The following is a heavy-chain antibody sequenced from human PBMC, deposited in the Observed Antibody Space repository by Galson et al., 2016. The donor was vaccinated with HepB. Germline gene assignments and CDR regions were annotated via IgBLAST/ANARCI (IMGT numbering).Heavy chain of an antibody. J-gene: IGHJ4*02. CDR1: GGTFNGYY. CDR3: ARGTFYYFDY. CDR2: INHDGTT. Sequence: SETLSLTCSVNGGTFNGYYWSWIRQPPGQGLEWIGGINHDGTTMFNPSLTSRPPMSVDTSPKEFSPKLPSVTAADTAVYFCARGTFYYFDYWGQGTLVSVSS. V-gene: IGHV4-34*01. D-gene: IGHD2/OR15-2a*01.